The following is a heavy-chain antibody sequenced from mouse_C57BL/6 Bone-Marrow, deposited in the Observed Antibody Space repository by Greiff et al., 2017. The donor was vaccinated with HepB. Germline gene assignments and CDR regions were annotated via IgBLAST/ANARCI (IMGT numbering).Heavy chain of an antibody. D-gene: IGHD1-1*01. CDR1: GFTFSNYW. CDR2: IRLKSDNYAT. J-gene: IGHJ2*01. V-gene: IGHV6-3*01. Sequence: EVQVVESGGGLVQPGGSMKLSCVASGFTFSNYWMNWVRQSPEKGLEWVAQIRLKSDNYATHYAESVKGRFTISSDDSKSSVYLQMNNLRAEDTGIYYCITTVVPYYFDYWGQGTTLTVSS. CDR3: ITTVVPYYFDY.